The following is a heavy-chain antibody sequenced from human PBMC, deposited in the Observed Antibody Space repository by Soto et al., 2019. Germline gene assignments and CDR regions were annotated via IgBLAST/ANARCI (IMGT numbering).Heavy chain of an antibody. J-gene: IGHJ6*02. CDR1: GVTIRSYV. Sequence: AGSLELGCAASGVTIRSYVIPVVGHAPGKGLEREAVIWYDGSNKYYADSVKGRFTISRDNSKNTLYLQMNSLRAEDTAVYYCARDVLRFLEWFHPRPRYYSGMDVWGHGTTVPVSS. CDR2: IWYDGSNK. D-gene: IGHD3-3*01. V-gene: IGHV3-33*01. CDR3: ARDVLRFLEWFHPRPRYYSGMDV.